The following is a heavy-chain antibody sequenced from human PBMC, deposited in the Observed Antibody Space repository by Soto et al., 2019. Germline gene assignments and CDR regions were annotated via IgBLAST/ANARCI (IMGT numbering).Heavy chain of an antibody. CDR2: INAGNGNT. CDR3: ARDHGNYYYYYMDV. CDR1: GYTFTSYA. V-gene: IGHV1-3*01. J-gene: IGHJ6*03. D-gene: IGHD4-17*01. Sequence: WPPVKVSCKASGYTFTSYAMHWVRQAPGQRLEWMGWINAGNGNTKYSQKFQGRVTITRDTSASTAYMELSSLRSEDTAVYYCARDHGNYYYYYMDVWGKGTTVTVSS.